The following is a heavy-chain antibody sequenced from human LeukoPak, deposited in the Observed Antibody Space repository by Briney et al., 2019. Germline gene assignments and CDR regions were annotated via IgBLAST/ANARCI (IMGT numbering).Heavy chain of an antibody. CDR1: GFTFSNAW. CDR3: ITALKPDTYYYDSSGYHGDY. CDR2: IKSRTDGGTT. J-gene: IGHJ4*02. Sequence: GASLRLSCAASGFTFSNAWMSWVRQAPGKGLEWAGRIKSRTDGGTTDYAAPVKGRFTISRDDSKNTLYLQMNSLKTEDTAVYYCITALKPDTYYYDSSGYHGDYWGQGTLVTVSS. V-gene: IGHV3-15*01. D-gene: IGHD3-22*01.